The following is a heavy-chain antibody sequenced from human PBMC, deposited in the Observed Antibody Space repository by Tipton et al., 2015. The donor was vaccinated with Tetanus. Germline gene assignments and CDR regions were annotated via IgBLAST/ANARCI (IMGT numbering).Heavy chain of an antibody. V-gene: IGHV3-74*01. CDR1: GFTSESHY. CDR2: INPDGRRT. J-gene: IGHJ4*02. CDR3: AGVTAQRTELYFDH. Sequence: LSLTCAASGFTSESHYMHWVRQTPGKGLVWISRINPDGRRTNYADSVKGRFTISRDHAKNTVYLQMNSLRAEDTAVYFCAGVTAQRTELYFDHWGQGTLVTVSS. D-gene: IGHD6-13*01.